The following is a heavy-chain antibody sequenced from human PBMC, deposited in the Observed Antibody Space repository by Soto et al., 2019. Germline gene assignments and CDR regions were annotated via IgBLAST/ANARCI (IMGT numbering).Heavy chain of an antibody. J-gene: IGHJ4*02. CDR2: ISAHNGKT. D-gene: IGHD1-1*01. Sequence: QVHLVQSGAEVKKPGASVKVSCKCSGYTFTSYGITWVRQAPGQGLEWMGWISAHNGKTDYAQKLQGRVTVTRDTSTSTSYMELRSLRSQDTAVYYCARGRYGDYWGQGALVTVSS. CDR3: ARGRYGDY. CDR1: GYTFTSYG. V-gene: IGHV1-18*01.